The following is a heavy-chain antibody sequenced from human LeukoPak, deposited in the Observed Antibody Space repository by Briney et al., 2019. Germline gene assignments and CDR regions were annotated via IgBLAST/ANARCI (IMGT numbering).Heavy chain of an antibody. CDR2: ISSTILYK. Sequence: GGSLRLSCAASGFAFNTYSMKWVRQAPGTGPAWASLISSTILYKYYADSAKGRFTISRDNAKNSLYLQMNSLRAEDTAVYYCARVAPGFTYGDSDPRPWYYDLWGRGTLVTVSS. CDR1: GFAFNTYS. CDR3: ARVAPGFTYGDSDPRPWYYDL. D-gene: IGHD4-17*01. V-gene: IGHV3-21*01. J-gene: IGHJ2*01.